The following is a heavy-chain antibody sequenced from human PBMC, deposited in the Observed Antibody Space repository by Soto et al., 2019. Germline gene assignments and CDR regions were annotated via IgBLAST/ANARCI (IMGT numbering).Heavy chain of an antibody. Sequence: SETLSLTCTVSGGSISSGDYYWSWIRQPPGKGLEWIGYIFYSGSTYYNPSLKSRVTISVDTSKNQFSLKLGSVTAADTGVYYCARYGGYEGLRFDPWGQGTLVTVSS. V-gene: IGHV4-30-4*01. D-gene: IGHD5-12*01. CDR1: GGSISSGDYY. CDR2: IFYSGST. CDR3: ARYGGYEGLRFDP. J-gene: IGHJ5*02.